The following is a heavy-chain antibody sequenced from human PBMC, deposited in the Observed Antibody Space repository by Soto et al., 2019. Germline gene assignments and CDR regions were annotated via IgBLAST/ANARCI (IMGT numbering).Heavy chain of an antibody. Sequence: QVPLVESGGGVVQPGRSLRLSCAASGFSFSSYAMHWVRQAPGKGLEWVAVISYDGPNQYYADSVKGRFTVSRDNSKNTLYLQMNSLRAEDTAVYYCAKEDYGSGSYFIGMDVWGQGTTVTVSS. CDR2: ISYDGPNQ. V-gene: IGHV3-30*18. CDR1: GFSFSSYA. D-gene: IGHD3-10*01. J-gene: IGHJ6*02. CDR3: AKEDYGSGSYFIGMDV.